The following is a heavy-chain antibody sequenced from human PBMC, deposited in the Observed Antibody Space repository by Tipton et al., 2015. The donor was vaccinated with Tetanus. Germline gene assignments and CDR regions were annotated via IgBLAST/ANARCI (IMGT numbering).Heavy chain of an antibody. V-gene: IGHV4-34*01. CDR3: ARELILGSGSYYGVDY. CDR2: INHSGST. J-gene: IGHJ4*02. CDR1: GGSFSGYY. Sequence: TLSLTCAVYGGSFSGYYWSWIRQPPGKGLEWIGEINHSGSTNYNPSFKSRVTISVDTSKNQFSLKLSSVTAADTAVYYCARELILGSGSYYGVDYWGQGTLVTVSS. D-gene: IGHD3-10*01.